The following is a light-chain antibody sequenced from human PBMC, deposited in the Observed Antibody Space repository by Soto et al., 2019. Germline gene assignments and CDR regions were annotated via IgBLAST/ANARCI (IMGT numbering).Light chain of an antibody. CDR1: QTVNNNY. CDR2: AAS. V-gene: IGKV3-20*01. J-gene: IGKJ1*01. Sequence: ETVLTQSPGTLSLSPGERATLYFSASQTVNNNYVAWYQHKPGQAPRVLIHAASSRTTGIPDRFSGSGSGTDFTLTISRLEPEDFAVYYCQQYGSSPTFGQGTKVDIK. CDR3: QQYGSSPT.